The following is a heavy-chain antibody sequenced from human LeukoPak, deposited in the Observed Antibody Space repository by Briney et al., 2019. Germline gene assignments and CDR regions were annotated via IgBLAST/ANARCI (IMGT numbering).Heavy chain of an antibody. CDR2: IYYTET. CDR1: GYSISSGYY. J-gene: IGHJ4*02. Sequence: SETLSLTCTVSGYSISSGYYWGWIRQPPGKGLEWIGYIYYTETSYNPSLKSRVTISADTSKNQFSLKLYSVTAADTAVYYCATRKLGNDYWGQGTLVTVSS. CDR3: ATRKLGNDY. V-gene: IGHV4-61*01. D-gene: IGHD7-27*01.